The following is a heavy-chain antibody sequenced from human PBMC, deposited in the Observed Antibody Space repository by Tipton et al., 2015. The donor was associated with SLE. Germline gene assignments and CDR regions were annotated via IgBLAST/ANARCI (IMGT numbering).Heavy chain of an antibody. Sequence: TLSLTCTVSGGSISSYYWSWIRQPPGKGLEWIGYIYYSGSTNYNPSLKSRVTISVDTSKNQFSLKLSSVTPEDTAVYYCARVQSSWYGDYFDYWGQGTLVTVSS. J-gene: IGHJ4*02. D-gene: IGHD6-13*01. V-gene: IGHV4-59*12. CDR1: GGSISSYY. CDR3: ARVQSSWYGDYFDY. CDR2: IYYSGST.